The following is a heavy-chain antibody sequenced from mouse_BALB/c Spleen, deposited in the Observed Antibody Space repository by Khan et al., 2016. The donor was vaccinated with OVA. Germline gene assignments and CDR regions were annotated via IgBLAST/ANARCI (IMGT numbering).Heavy chain of an antibody. Sequence: QVQLQQPGAELVRPGASVKLSCKASGYSFTSYWMNWVKQRPGQGLEWIGLIHPSDSDTRLNQKFKDKATLTVDKSSRTAYTQLSSTTSEDSAVYYGARGDTASYWYFDVWGAGTTVTVSS. D-gene: IGHD1-2*01. V-gene: IGHV1-69*02. CDR3: ARGDTASYWYFDV. CDR2: IHPSDSDT. J-gene: IGHJ1*01. CDR1: GYSFTSYW.